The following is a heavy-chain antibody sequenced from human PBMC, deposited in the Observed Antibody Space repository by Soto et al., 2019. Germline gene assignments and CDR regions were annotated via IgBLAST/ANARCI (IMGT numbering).Heavy chain of an antibody. CDR2: ILPFFKAT. V-gene: IGHV1-69*01. CDR3: ATDAPLSYYGTTYNYYAMNI. Sequence: MSPGAPSTSPSITWLRQAPGHGLEWMGGILPFFKATQYAQKCQGRVTITADDSTSTSYVALSSLRSEDTSVYYCATDAPLSYYGTTYNYYAMNIWRQGTTVSVAS. D-gene: IGHD3-10*01. J-gene: IGHJ6*02. CDR1: GAPSTSPS.